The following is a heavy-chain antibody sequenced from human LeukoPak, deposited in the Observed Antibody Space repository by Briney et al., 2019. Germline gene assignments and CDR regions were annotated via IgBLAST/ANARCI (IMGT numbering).Heavy chain of an antibody. J-gene: IGHJ4*02. CDR1: GFTFSSYG. CDR3: ARVPHYDSFFDY. Sequence: GGSLRLSCAASGFTFSSYGMHWVRQAPGKGLEWVAFIRYDGSNKYYADSVKGRFTISRDNSKNTLYLQMNSLRPEDTAVYYCARVPHYDSFFDYWGQGTLVTVSS. V-gene: IGHV3-30*02. CDR2: IRYDGSNK. D-gene: IGHD3-22*01.